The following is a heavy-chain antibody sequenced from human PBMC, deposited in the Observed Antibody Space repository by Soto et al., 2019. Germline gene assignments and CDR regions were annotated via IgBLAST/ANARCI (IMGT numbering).Heavy chain of an antibody. D-gene: IGHD3-22*01. J-gene: IGHJ5*02. CDR3: ARHLEGYYADL. CDR1: GFTFGDFD. CDR2: INSRSTYA. V-gene: IGHV3-11*06. Sequence: QVHLVESGGGLVKPGGSLRLSCVASGFTFGDFDMSWMRQAPGKGLEWISHINSRSTYANYADSVKGRFTISRDNAKNSLSLLMNSLRVEDTAVYFCARHLEGYYADLWGPGTLVSVSS.